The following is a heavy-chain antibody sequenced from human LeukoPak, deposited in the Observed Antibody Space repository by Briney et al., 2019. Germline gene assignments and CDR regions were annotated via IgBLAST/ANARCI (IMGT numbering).Heavy chain of an antibody. Sequence: SETLSLTCTVSGGSISSSSYYWGWIRQPPGKGLEWIGSIYYSGSTYYNPSLKSRVTISVDTSKNQFSLKLSSVTAADTAVYYCARDLRGYYYFDYWGQGTLVTVSS. J-gene: IGHJ4*02. CDR1: GGSISSSSYY. V-gene: IGHV4-39*07. CDR2: IYYSGST. D-gene: IGHD3-3*01. CDR3: ARDLRGYYYFDY.